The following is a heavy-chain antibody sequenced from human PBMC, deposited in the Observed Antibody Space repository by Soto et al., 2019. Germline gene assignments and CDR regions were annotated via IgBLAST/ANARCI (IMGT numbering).Heavy chain of an antibody. D-gene: IGHD3-22*01. Sequence: SETLSLTCTVPGGSLSGYYWSWIRQPPGKGLEWIGDFYSSGSPHHNPSLKNRVSISEDRSKNEFSLKLSSVTAADTAIYYCAREFYYDSSGIGFDSWGRGTLVTVSS. V-gene: IGHV4-59*01. CDR3: AREFYYDSSGIGFDS. CDR2: FYSSGSP. CDR1: GGSLSGYY. J-gene: IGHJ4*02.